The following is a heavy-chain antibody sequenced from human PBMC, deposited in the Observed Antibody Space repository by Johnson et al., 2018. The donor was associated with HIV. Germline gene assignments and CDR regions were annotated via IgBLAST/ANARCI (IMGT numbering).Heavy chain of an antibody. Sequence: VQLVESGGCLVQPGGSLRLSCAASGFTFSSYAMSWVRQAPGKGLEWVSAISGSGGSTYYADSVKGRFTISRDNSKNTLYLQMNSLRAEDTAVYYGARTPGKDYGGNSAGCNVWGQGTRVTVSSGKMTFHIWGQGTMVTVSS. CDR3: ARTPGKDYGGNSAGCNVWGQGTRVTVSSGKMTFHI. CDR2: ISGSGGST. D-gene: IGHD4-23*01. J-gene: IGHJ3*02. V-gene: IGHV3-23*04. CDR1: GFTFSSYA.